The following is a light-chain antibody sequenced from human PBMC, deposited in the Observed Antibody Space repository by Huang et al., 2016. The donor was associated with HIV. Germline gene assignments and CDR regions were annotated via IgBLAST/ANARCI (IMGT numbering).Light chain of an antibody. J-gene: IGKJ3*01. Sequence: IQLTQSPSSLSASVGDRVTITCRASQGISSYLAWYQQKPGKAPKLLIYAASTLQRWVPSRFSGSGSGTDVTLTIISLQPEDFATYYCQQLNSYPEGFTFGPGTKVDIK. CDR3: QQLNSYPEGFT. V-gene: IGKV1-9*01. CDR1: QGISSY. CDR2: AAS.